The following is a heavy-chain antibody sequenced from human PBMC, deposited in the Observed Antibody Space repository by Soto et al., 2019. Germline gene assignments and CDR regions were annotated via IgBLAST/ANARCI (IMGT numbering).Heavy chain of an antibody. J-gene: IGHJ5*02. CDR3: ARAKAPLYSSSWYWFDP. D-gene: IGHD6-13*01. CDR1: GGSISSYY. CDR2: IYYSGST. V-gene: IGHV4-59*08. Sequence: QVQLQESGPGLVKPSETLSLTCTVSGGSISSYYWSWIRQPPGKGLEWIGYIYYSGSTNYHPSLTIRVPYSVDTSKNHFSLMLSSVTAADSAVYCCARAKAPLYSSSWYWFDPWGQGTLVTLSS.